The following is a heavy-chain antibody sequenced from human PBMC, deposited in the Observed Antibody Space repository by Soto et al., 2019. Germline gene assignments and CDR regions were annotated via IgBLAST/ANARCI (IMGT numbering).Heavy chain of an antibody. J-gene: IGHJ5*02. D-gene: IGHD3-3*01. CDR2: IIPIFGTA. Sequence: QVQLVQSGAEVQKPGSSVKVSCKASGGTFSSYAISWVRQAPGQGLEWMGGIIPIFGTANYAQKFQGRVTITADESTSTAYMELSSLRSEDTAVYYCARDYRITIFGVVTNNWFDPWGQGTLVTVSS. CDR3: ARDYRITIFGVVTNNWFDP. V-gene: IGHV1-69*01. CDR1: GGTFSSYA.